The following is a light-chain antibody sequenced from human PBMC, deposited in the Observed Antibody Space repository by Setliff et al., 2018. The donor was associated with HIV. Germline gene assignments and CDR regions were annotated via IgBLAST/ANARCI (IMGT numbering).Light chain of an antibody. CDR1: SSDVGGYNY. V-gene: IGLV2-11*01. J-gene: IGLJ1*01. Sequence: QSALTQPRSVSGSPGQSVTISCTGTSSDVGGYNYVSWYQQHPDKAPKLIIYDVSKRPSGVPDRFSGSKSGNTASLTISGRQAEDEVDYYCCSYAGTYTSLYVFGTGTKVTVL. CDR3: CSYAGTYTSLYV. CDR2: DVS.